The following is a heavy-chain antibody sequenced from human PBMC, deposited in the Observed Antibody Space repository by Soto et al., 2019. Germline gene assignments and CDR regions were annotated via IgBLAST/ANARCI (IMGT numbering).Heavy chain of an antibody. J-gene: IGHJ5*01. CDR1: GFTFSSYG. Sequence: GGSLRLSCAASGFTFSSYGMHWVREAPGKGLVWVAVIWYDGSNKYYADSVKGRFTISRDNSKKTLYLQMNSLRVEDTAVYYCVKGKIGSSGLLDWFDPWGQGTVVTVSS. D-gene: IGHD3-10*01. V-gene: IGHV3-30*02. CDR2: IWYDGSNK. CDR3: VKGKIGSSGLLDWFDP.